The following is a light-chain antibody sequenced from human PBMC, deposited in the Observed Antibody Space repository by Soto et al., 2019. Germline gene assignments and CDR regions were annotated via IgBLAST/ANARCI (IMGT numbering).Light chain of an antibody. Sequence: QSVLTHPPPASRSPGPSVTISRTGTSSDVGGYNYVSWYQQHPGKAPKLMIYEVSKRPSGVPDRFSGSKSGNTASLTVSGLQAEDEADYYCSSYAGGNVFGTGTKVTVL. J-gene: IGLJ1*01. CDR1: SSDVGGYNY. CDR3: SSYAGGNV. CDR2: EVS. V-gene: IGLV2-8*01.